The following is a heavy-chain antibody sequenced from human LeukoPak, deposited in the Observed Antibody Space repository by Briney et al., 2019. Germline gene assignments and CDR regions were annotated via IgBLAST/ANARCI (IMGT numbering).Heavy chain of an antibody. D-gene: IGHD1-26*01. V-gene: IGHV3-30*18. CDR1: GFTFSSYG. CDR3: AKDRQPLHLLAHYFDY. CDR2: ISYDGSNK. J-gene: IGHJ4*02. Sequence: GRSLRLSCAASGFTFSSYGMHWVRRAPAKGLEWVAVISYDGSNKYYADSVKGRFTISRDNSKNTLYLQMNSLRAEDTAVYYRAKDRQPLHLLAHYFDYWGQGTLVTVSS.